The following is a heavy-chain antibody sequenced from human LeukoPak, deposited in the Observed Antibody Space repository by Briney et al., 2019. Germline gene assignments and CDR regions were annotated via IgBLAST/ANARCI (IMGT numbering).Heavy chain of an antibody. CDR2: IYSGGTT. CDR1: GFTVSNNY. D-gene: IGHD3-22*01. CDR3: ARGGYDSSGFDY. V-gene: IGHV3-66*01. Sequence: GGSLRLSCAASGFTVSNNYLHWVRQAPGKGLEWVSVIYSGGTTYYADSVKGRFTISRDNAKNSLYLQMNSLRAEDTAVYYCARGGYDSSGFDYWGQGTLVTVSS. J-gene: IGHJ4*02.